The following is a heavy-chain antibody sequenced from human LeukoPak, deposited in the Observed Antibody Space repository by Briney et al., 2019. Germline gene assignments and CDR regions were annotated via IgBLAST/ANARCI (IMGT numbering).Heavy chain of an antibody. CDR1: GFTFSSFW. D-gene: IGHD5-12*01. CDR2: INDDGKNT. CDR3: FYSGYYWTYYFDW. Sequence: GGSLRLSCATSGFTFSSFWMHWVRQAPGKGLVWVSCINDDGKNTSYADSVKGRFTISRDNAKNTLYLQMSSLRAEDTAIYYCFYSGYYWTYYFDWCGQGTLLTVSS. J-gene: IGHJ4*01. V-gene: IGHV3-74*01.